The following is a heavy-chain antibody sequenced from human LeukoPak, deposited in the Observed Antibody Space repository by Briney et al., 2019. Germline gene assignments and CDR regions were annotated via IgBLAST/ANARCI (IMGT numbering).Heavy chain of an antibody. D-gene: IGHD5-12*01. CDR1: GFTFSSYA. CDR2: ISGSGGST. V-gene: IGHV3-23*01. Sequence: GGSLRLSCAASGFTFSSYAMSWVRQAPGKGLEWVSAISGSGGSTYYADSVKGRFTISRDNSKNTLYLQMNSLRAEDTAVYYSAKDPGYSDYGYFDYWGQGTLVTVSS. CDR3: AKDPGYSDYGYFDY. J-gene: IGHJ4*02.